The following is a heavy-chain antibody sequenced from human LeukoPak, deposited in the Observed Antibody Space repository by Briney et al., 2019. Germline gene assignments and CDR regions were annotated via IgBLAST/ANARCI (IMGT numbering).Heavy chain of an antibody. Sequence: SETLSLTCADSGGSFFGYYLSWSRQPPGKGLEWIGETNHTGVTNSNPSLKSRLHMSVDTSKRQFSLKLNSVTAADTAVYYCARGRYNTGWTKQATDHWSQGTLVTVSS. CDR1: GGSFFGYY. V-gene: IGHV4-34*01. D-gene: IGHD6-19*01. J-gene: IGHJ5*02. CDR3: ARGRYNTGWTKQATDH. CDR2: TNHTGVT.